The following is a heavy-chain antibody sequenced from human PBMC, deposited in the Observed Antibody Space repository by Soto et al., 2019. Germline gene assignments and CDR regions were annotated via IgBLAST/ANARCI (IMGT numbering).Heavy chain of an antibody. CDR2: ISGSGGST. CDR3: AKAWTVAGYWYFDL. V-gene: IGHV3-23*01. CDR1: GFTFSSYA. D-gene: IGHD6-19*01. J-gene: IGHJ2*01. Sequence: GGSLRLSCAASGFTFSSYAMSWVRQAPGKGLEWVSAISGSGGSTYYADSVKGRFTISRDNSKNTLYLQMNSLRAEATAVYYCAKAWTVAGYWYFDLWGRGTLVTVSS.